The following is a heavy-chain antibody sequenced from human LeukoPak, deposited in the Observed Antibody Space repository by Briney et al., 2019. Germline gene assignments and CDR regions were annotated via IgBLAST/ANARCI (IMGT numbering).Heavy chain of an antibody. V-gene: IGHV1-69*05. CDR3: ARGSRPYYYYYMDV. Sequence: SVTVSCKASGGTFSSYAISWVRQAPGQGLEWMGGIIPIFGTANYAQKFQGRVTITTDESTSTAYMKLSSLRSEDTAVYYCARGSRPYYYYYMDVWGKGTTVTVSS. J-gene: IGHJ6*03. CDR2: IIPIFGTA. CDR1: GGTFSSYA.